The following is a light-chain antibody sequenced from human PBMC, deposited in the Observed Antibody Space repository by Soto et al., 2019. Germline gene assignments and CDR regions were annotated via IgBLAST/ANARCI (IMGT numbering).Light chain of an antibody. Sequence: EIVLTQSPGTLSLSPGERATLSCRASQSIDSKYLDWYQQKPGQAPRILIFAASNRATGIPDRVSGSGSGTAFTLTISSLEPVDFALYYCQQYGSSSWTFGQGTKVEIK. CDR3: QQYGSSSWT. CDR2: AAS. J-gene: IGKJ1*01. CDR1: QSIDSKY. V-gene: IGKV3-20*01.